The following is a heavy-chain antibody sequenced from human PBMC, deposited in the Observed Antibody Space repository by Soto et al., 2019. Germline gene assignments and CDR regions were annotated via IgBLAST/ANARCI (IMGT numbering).Heavy chain of an antibody. V-gene: IGHV3-30-3*01. CDR1: GFTFSSYA. CDR2: ISYDGSNK. D-gene: IGHD2-15*01. J-gene: IGHJ5*02. Sequence: QVQLVESGGGVVQPGRSLRLSCAASGFTFSSYAMHWVRQAPGKGLEWVAVISYDGSNKYYADSVKGRFTISRDNSKNTLYLQMNSLRAEDTAVYYCARIFSFDPWGQGTLVTVSS. CDR3: ARIFSFDP.